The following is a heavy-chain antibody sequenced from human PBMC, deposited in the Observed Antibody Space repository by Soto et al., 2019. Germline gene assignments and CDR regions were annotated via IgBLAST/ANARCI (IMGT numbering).Heavy chain of an antibody. CDR2: ISFSDGGT. V-gene: IGHV3-23*01. Sequence: PGGSLRLSCAASGFTFSSYAMTWVRQAPGKGLEWVSSISFSDGGTYYADSVKGRLTISRDNSKNTLFLQMNSLRVEDTAVYYCVKDDRILGRRYFDFWGRGTLVTVSS. J-gene: IGHJ2*01. CDR1: GFTFSSYA. D-gene: IGHD2-15*01. CDR3: VKDDRILGRRYFDF.